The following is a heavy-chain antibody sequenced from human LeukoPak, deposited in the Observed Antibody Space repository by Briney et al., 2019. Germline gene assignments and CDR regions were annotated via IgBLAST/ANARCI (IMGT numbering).Heavy chain of an antibody. CDR2: MNPNSGNT. Sequence: GASVTVSCKASGYTFTSYDINWVRQATGQGLEWMGWMNPNSGNTGYAQKFQGRVTMTRNTSISTAYMELSSLRSEDTAVYYCATAYCSSTSCYPGNWFDPWGQGTLVTVSS. CDR1: GYTFTSYD. V-gene: IGHV1-8*01. D-gene: IGHD2-2*01. J-gene: IGHJ5*02. CDR3: ATAYCSSTSCYPGNWFDP.